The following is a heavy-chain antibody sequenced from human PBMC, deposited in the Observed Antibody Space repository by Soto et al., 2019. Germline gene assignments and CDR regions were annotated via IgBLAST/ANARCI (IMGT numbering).Heavy chain of an antibody. V-gene: IGHV1-2*04. Sequence: ASVKVSCKASGYTLTGYYMHWVRQAPGQGLEWMGWINPNSGGTNYAQKFQGWVTMTRDTSISTAYMELSRLRSDDTAVYYCAKVRSSYYYYYGMDVWGQGTTVTVSS. CDR2: INPNSGGT. CDR1: GYTLTGYY. J-gene: IGHJ6*02. D-gene: IGHD6-13*01. CDR3: AKVRSSYYYYYGMDV.